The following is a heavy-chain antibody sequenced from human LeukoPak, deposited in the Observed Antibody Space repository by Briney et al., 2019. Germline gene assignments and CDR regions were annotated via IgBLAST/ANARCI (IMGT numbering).Heavy chain of an antibody. D-gene: IGHD1-26*01. V-gene: IGHV3-33*03. CDR1: GFTFEKYG. CDR2: IWRDGSRT. Sequence: GGSLRLSCATSGFTFEKYGIHWVRQAPGKGLEWVAVIWRDGSRTHYADSLKGRFSISRDNSKDTAFLQMNSLTAEDTATYYCAGAISKGAGIDSWGQGTQVTVSS. J-gene: IGHJ4*02. CDR3: AGAISKGAGIDS.